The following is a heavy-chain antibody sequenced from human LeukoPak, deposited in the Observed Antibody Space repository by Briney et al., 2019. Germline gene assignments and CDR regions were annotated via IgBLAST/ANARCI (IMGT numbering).Heavy chain of an antibody. CDR2: IKQDVREK. CDR3: ARGGGKGSFDS. CDR1: GGSFSGYY. Sequence: ETLSLTCAVYGGSFSGYYWSWIRQPPGKGLEWVAHIKQDVREKFYVDSVKGRFTISRDNAKNSLFLQMNSLRVEDTAVYYCARGGGKGSFDSWGQGTLVTVSS. V-gene: IGHV3-7*01. J-gene: IGHJ4*02.